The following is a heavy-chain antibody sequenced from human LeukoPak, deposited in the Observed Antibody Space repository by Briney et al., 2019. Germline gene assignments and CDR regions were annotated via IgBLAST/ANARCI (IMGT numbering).Heavy chain of an antibody. J-gene: IGHJ4*02. D-gene: IGHD1-26*01. CDR1: GYTFTDHS. CDR2: INPNSGGT. Sequence: ASVKVSCKASGYTFTDHSMHWVRQAPGQGLEWMGWINPNSGGTNYAQKFQGRVTMTRDTSISTAYMELSSLRSEDTAVYYCASIDVRSGSPPFDYWGQGTLVTVSS. V-gene: IGHV1-2*02. CDR3: ASIDVRSGSPPFDY.